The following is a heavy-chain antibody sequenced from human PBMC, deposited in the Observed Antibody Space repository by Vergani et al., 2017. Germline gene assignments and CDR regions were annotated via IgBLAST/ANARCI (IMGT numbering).Heavy chain of an antibody. Sequence: QVQLVQSGAEVKKPGSSVKVSCKASGGTFSSYAISWVRQAPGQGLEWMGGIIPIFGTANYAQKFQGRVTITADESTSTAYMELSSLRSEDTAVYYCARKKVYFDSSGYYYSDAFDIWGQGTMVTVSS. V-gene: IGHV1-69*01. CDR1: GGTFSSYA. D-gene: IGHD3-22*01. CDR2: IIPIFGTA. J-gene: IGHJ3*02. CDR3: ARKKVYFDSSGYYYSDAFDI.